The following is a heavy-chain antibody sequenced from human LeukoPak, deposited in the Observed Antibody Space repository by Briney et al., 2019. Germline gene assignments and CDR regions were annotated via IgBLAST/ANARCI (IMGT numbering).Heavy chain of an antibody. CDR2: INQDGSEK. J-gene: IGHJ4*02. CDR1: GFTFSSYW. Sequence: GGSLRLSCAASGFTFSSYWMNWVRQAPGKGLEWVANINQDGSEKYYVDSVKGRFTISRDNGKNSLYLQLNSLRAEDTAVYYCAREGPGEYFNYWGQGTLVTVSS. CDR3: AREGPGEYFNY. D-gene: IGHD3-10*01. V-gene: IGHV3-7*01.